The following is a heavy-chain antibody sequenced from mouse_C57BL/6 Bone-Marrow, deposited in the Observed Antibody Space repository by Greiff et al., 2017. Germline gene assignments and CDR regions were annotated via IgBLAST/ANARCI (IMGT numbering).Heavy chain of an antibody. V-gene: IGHV8-8*01. J-gene: IGHJ4*01. CDR1: GFSLSTFGMG. D-gene: IGHD2-2*01. CDR3: AREVTTVGYAMDY. CDR2: IWWDDDK. Sequence: QVQLKESGPGILQPSQTLILTCSFSGFSLSTFGMGVGWIRQPSGKGLEWLAHIWWDDDKYYNPALKSRLTISKDTSKNQVFLKIANVDTADTATYYCAREVTTVGYAMDYWGQGTSVTVSS.